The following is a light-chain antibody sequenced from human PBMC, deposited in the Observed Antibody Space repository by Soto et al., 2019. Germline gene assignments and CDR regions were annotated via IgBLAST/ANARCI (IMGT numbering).Light chain of an antibody. Sequence: RGQGSTRSSRSGHSVISDYVAWYQHKPGQAPRLLIFEASTRAAGIPDRFSGSGSGPEFTLTISSLKPADLAVYYWKLYNNLPKTFGLGTKVDI. CDR2: EAS. J-gene: IGKJ1*01. CDR3: KLYNNLPKT. V-gene: IGKV3D-15*01. CDR1: HSVISD.